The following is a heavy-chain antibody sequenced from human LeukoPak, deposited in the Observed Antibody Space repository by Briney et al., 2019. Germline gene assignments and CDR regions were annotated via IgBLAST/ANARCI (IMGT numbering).Heavy chain of an antibody. CDR3: ARDTTRARYSSD. J-gene: IGHJ4*02. D-gene: IGHD6-25*01. CDR1: GGSISSNNW. CDR2: IYHSGST. V-gene: IGHV4-4*02. Sequence: SETLSLTCAVSGGSISSNNWWSWVRPPPGKGPEWIGEIYHSGSTNYNPSVKSRVTISVDKSKNQFSLKLSSVTAADTAVYYCARDTTRARYSSDWGQGTLVTVSS.